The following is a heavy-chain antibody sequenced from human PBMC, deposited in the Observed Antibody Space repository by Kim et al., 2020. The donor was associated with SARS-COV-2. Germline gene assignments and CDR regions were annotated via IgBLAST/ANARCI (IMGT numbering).Heavy chain of an antibody. CDR1: GYTFTSYY. CDR2: INPSGGST. CDR3: ARGGLGYSGYDIRYYYYYGMDV. V-gene: IGHV1-46*01. Sequence: ASVKVSCKASGYTFTSYYMHWVRQAPGQGLEWMGIINPSGGSTSYAQKFQGRVTMTRDTSTSTVYMELSSLRSEDTAVYYCARGGLGYSGYDIRYYYYYGMDVWGQGTTVTVSS. J-gene: IGHJ6*02. D-gene: IGHD5-12*01.